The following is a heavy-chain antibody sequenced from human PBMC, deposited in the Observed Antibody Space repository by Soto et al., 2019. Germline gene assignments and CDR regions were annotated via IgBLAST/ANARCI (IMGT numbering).Heavy chain of an antibody. CDR3: ARVRRAFDY. Sequence: QVQLQQWGAGLLKPSETLSLTCAVYGGSFSGYYWSWIRQPPGKGLEGIGEINHRGSTNYNPSLKSRVTISVDTSKNQFSRKLSSVTAADTAVYYCARVRRAFDYWGQGNLVTVSS. J-gene: IGHJ4*02. CDR1: GGSFSGYY. CDR2: INHRGST. V-gene: IGHV4-34*01.